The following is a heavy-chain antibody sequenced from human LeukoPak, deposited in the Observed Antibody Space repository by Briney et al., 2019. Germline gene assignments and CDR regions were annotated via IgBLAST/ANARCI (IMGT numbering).Heavy chain of an antibody. Sequence: SETLSLTCAVYGGSFSGYYWSWIRQPPGKGLEWIGEINHSGSTNYNPSLKSRVTISVDTSKNQFSLKLNSVTAADTAVYYCARDPYYDILTGYLIRGAFDIWGLGTMVTVSS. V-gene: IGHV4-34*01. CDR1: GGSFSGYY. CDR2: INHSGST. CDR3: ARDPYYDILTGYLIRGAFDI. J-gene: IGHJ3*02. D-gene: IGHD3-9*01.